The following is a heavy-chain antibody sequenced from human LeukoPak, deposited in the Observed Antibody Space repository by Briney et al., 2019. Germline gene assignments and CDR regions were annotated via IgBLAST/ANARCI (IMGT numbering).Heavy chain of an antibody. Sequence: GESLRISCKGSGYSFTSYWISWVRQMPGKGLEWMGRIDPSDSYTNYSPSFQGHVTISADKSINTAYLQWSSLKASDTAMYYCARRYANMVYFDYWGQGTRVTVSS. V-gene: IGHV5-10-1*01. J-gene: IGHJ4*02. CDR2: IDPSDSYT. D-gene: IGHD3-10*01. CDR3: ARRYANMVYFDY. CDR1: GYSFTSYW.